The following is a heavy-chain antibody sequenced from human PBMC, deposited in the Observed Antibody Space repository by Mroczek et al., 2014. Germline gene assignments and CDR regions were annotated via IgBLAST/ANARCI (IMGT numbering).Heavy chain of an antibody. CDR1: GGSISSSSYY. D-gene: IGHD6-19*01. CDR2: IYYSGST. J-gene: IGHJ4*02. V-gene: IGHV4-39*01. Sequence: QVQLVESGPGLVKPSETLSLTCTVSGGSISSSSYYWGWIRQPPGKGLEWIGSIYYSGSTYYNPSLKSRVTISVDTSKNQFSLKLSSVTAADTAVYYCARLVDRWLVPWSTWGQGTLVTVSS. CDR3: ARLVDRWLVPWST.